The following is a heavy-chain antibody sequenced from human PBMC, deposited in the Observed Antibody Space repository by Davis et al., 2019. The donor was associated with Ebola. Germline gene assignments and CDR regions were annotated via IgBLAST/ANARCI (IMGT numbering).Heavy chain of an antibody. J-gene: IGHJ4*02. V-gene: IGHV3-23*01. CDR1: GFTFSNYA. CDR2: ISGSVYST. CDR3: AKDRGSSWFGGFDY. Sequence: GESLKISCAASGFTFSNYAMSWVRQAPGKGLEWVSGISGSVYSTFYADSVKGRFTISRDNSKNTLFLQMNSLRADDTAVYYCAKDRGSSWFGGFDYWGQGTLVTVSS. D-gene: IGHD6-13*01.